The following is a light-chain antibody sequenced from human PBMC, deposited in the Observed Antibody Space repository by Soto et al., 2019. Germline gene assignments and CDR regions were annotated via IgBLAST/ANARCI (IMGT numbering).Light chain of an antibody. J-gene: IGKJ1*01. Sequence: EIVLTQSPGTLSLSPGERATLSCRASQSVSSTFFAWYQQKPGQPPRLLIYGASTRATGIPDRFSGSGSGTEFSLTISRLEPEDVAMYYCQQYGSSPWTFGKGTKVEIK. CDR3: QQYGSSPWT. V-gene: IGKV3-20*01. CDR1: QSVSSTF. CDR2: GAS.